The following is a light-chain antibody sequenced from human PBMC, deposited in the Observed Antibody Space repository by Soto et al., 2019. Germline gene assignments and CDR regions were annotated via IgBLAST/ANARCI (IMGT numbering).Light chain of an antibody. CDR3: QQRSDWPPVT. Sequence: EIVLTQSPATLSLSPGERATLSCRASQSVSRYLAWYQQKPGQAPRLLIYDASNRATGIPARFSGSGSGTDLTLTISSLEPEDFAGYYCQQRSDWPPVTFGGGTKVEIK. V-gene: IGKV3-11*01. CDR2: DAS. J-gene: IGKJ4*01. CDR1: QSVSRY.